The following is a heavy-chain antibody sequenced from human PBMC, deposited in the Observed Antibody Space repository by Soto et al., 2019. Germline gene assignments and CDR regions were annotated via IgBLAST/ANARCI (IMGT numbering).Heavy chain of an antibody. V-gene: IGHV4-34*01. D-gene: IGHD5-12*01. J-gene: IGHJ4*02. CDR3: AREVSEEMATITDNSFDY. CDR1: GGSFSGYY. CDR2: INHSGST. Sequence: SETLSLTCAVYGGSFSGYYWSWIRQPPGKGLEWIGEINHSGSTNYNPSLKSRVTISVDTSKNQSSLKLSSVTAADTAVYYCAREVSEEMATITDNSFDYWGQGTLVTVSS.